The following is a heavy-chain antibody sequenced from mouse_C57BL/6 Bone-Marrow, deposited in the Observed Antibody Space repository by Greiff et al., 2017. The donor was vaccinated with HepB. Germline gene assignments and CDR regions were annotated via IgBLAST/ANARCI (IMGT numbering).Heavy chain of an antibody. J-gene: IGHJ1*03. Sequence: EVQRVESGPGLVKPSQSLSLTCSVTGYSITSGYYWNWIRQFPGNKLEWLGYISYDGSNNYNPSLKNRISITRDTTKNQFFLKLNSLTTEDTATYYCARDCDWDVWYFDVWGTGTTVTVST. CDR1: GYSITSGYY. CDR2: ISYDGSN. D-gene: IGHD4-1*01. V-gene: IGHV3-6*01. CDR3: ARDCDWDVWYFDV.